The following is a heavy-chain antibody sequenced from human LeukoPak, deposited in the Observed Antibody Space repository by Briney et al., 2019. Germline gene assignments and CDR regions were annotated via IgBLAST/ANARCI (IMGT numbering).Heavy chain of an antibody. V-gene: IGHV3-13*04. J-gene: IGHJ4*02. D-gene: IGHD3-10*01. CDR1: GFTFSSYD. Sequence: GGSLRLSCAASGFTFSSYDMHWVRQATGKGLEWVSAIGTAGNTYYPGSVKDRFTISRENAKNSLYLQMNSLRAGDTAVYYCARGPKNYGSGSYYSLLFDYWGQGTLVTVS. CDR2: IGTAGNT. CDR3: ARGPKNYGSGSYYSLLFDY.